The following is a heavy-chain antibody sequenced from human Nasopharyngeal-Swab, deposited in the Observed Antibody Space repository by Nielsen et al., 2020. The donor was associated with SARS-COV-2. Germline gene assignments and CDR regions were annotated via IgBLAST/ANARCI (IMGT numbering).Heavy chain of an antibody. V-gene: IGHV3-23*01. Sequence: ETLSLTCTASGGSISSYYWSWVRQAPGKGLEWVSTISGSGSSTYYADSVKGRFTISRDNSKNTLYLQMNSLRAEDTAVYYCAKAADYYDSSGYYTYWGQGTLVTVSS. D-gene: IGHD3-22*01. CDR3: AKAADYYDSSGYYTY. CDR2: ISGSGSST. J-gene: IGHJ4*02. CDR1: GGSISSYY.